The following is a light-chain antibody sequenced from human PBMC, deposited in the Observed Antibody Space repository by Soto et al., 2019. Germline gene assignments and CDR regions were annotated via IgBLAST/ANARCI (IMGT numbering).Light chain of an antibody. V-gene: IGKV1-9*01. CDR2: AAY. J-gene: IGKJ5*01. CDR1: QDVSDY. Sequence: DIHLTQSPSFLSASVGDRDSITCLASQDVSDYLAWYQHAPGKAPNLLIYAAYTLQSGVPSRFSGSGSGTEFSLTITSLQPEDFATYYCQYLNGAPTITFGQGTRLEIK. CDR3: QYLNGAPTIT.